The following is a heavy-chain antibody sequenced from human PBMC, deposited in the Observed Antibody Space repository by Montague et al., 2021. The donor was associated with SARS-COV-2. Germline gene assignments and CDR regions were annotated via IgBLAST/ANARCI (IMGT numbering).Heavy chain of an antibody. CDR1: GASISSDNW. CDR2: IFHSGTT. CDR3: ALPLGGARFDP. J-gene: IGHJ5*02. D-gene: IGHD3-16*01. Sequence: SETLSLTCTVSGASISSDNWWTWVRQPSGKGLEWIGDIFHSGTTNYNPSLKSRLTISVDKSKNQISLKLISVTAADTAMYYCALPLGGARFDPWGQGTLVTVSS. V-gene: IGHV4-4*02.